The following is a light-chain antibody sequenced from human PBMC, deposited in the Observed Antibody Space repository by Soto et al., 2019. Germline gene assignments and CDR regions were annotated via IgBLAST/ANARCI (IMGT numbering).Light chain of an antibody. J-gene: IGKJ2*01. CDR3: QQYRNSLYT. V-gene: IGKV3-20*01. CDR1: QSVSSSY. Sequence: EIVLTQSPGTLSLSPGERATLSCRASQSVSSSYLAWYQQKPGQAPRLLIYGASSRATGIPDRFRGSGSGTGFTLTISRLEPEDFAVYYCQQYRNSLYTFGQGTKLEIK. CDR2: GAS.